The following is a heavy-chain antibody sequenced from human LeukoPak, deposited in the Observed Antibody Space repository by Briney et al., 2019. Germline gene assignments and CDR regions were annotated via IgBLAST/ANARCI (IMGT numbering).Heavy chain of an antibody. V-gene: IGHV3-48*02. Sequence: GGSLRLSCAASGLTFSSYSMNWVRQAPGKGLGWISYISSGGGGTYYADSVKGRFTISRDNAKNSLYLQMNSLRDEDTAVYFCARARSSGWVIDSWGQGTLVTVSS. CDR2: ISSGGGGT. D-gene: IGHD6-19*01. J-gene: IGHJ4*02. CDR3: ARARSSGWVIDS. CDR1: GLTFSSYS.